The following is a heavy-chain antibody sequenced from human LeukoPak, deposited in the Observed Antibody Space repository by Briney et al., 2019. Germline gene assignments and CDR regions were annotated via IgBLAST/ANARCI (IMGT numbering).Heavy chain of an antibody. CDR3: VRDDSAWLY. CDR1: GFTFVTYW. D-gene: IGHD2-15*01. V-gene: IGHV3-74*01. Sequence: PGGSLRLSCAASGFTFVTYWMHWVRQAPGKGLVWVSRINGDGSGTTYADSVKGRFTISRDDAKNSLYLQMDSLTAGDTAVYYCVRDDSAWLYWGQGALVTVS. J-gene: IGHJ4*02. CDR2: INGDGSGT.